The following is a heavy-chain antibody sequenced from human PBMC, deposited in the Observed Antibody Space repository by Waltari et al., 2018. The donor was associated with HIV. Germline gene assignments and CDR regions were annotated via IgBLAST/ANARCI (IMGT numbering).Heavy chain of an antibody. Sequence: QVRLQQSGPGVMKTSQTLSLTCDVSRDSLSSKTAAWNWVRWSPSRGLEWLGKTFYRSEWRLYYATPLKGRLSISVDIPKNQVSLHVTSLTTEDTATYYCVRDSFGFDIWGQGT. CDR3: VRDSFGFDI. CDR1: RDSLSSKTAA. CDR2: TFYRSEWRL. J-gene: IGHJ4*03. D-gene: IGHD3-10*01. V-gene: IGHV6-1*01.